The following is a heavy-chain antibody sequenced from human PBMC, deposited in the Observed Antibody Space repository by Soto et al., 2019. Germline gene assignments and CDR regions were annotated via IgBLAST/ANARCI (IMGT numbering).Heavy chain of an antibody. D-gene: IGHD2-8*02. Sequence: XGTLSLTCAVYGGSFSGYYWSGIRQPPGKGLEWIGEINHSGSTNYNPSLKSRVTISVDTSKNQFSLKLSSVTAADTAVYYCARDYRTGVFYYYGMDVWGQGTTVT. V-gene: IGHV4-34*01. CDR2: INHSGST. J-gene: IGHJ6*02. CDR1: GGSFSGYY. CDR3: ARDYRTGVFYYYGMDV.